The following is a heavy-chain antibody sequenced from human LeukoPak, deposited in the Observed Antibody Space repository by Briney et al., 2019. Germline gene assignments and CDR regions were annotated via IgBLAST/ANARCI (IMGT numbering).Heavy chain of an antibody. CDR1: GFTFSPLG. D-gene: IGHD5-18*01. CDR2: ISSGTSTT. V-gene: IGHV3-48*04. CDR3: ARARYSYTGIIDY. Sequence: GGSLRLPCAASGFTFSPLGMNWVRQAPGRGLEWVSYISSGTSTTYYADSVKGRFTISRDNARNTVYLQLNSLRAEDTAVYYCARARYSYTGIIDYWGQGTLVTVSS. J-gene: IGHJ4*02.